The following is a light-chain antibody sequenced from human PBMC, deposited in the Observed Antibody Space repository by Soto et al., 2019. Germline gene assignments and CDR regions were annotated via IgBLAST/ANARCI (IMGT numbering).Light chain of an antibody. CDR3: QTWGTGIRV. CDR2: LNSDGSH. J-gene: IGLJ1*01. Sequence: QPVLTQSPSASASLGASVKLTCTLSSGHSNYAIAWHQQRPERGPRYLMKLNSDGSHSKGDGIPDRFSGSSSGAERYLTISSLQSEDEADYYCQTWGTGIRVFGTGTKLTVL. V-gene: IGLV4-69*01. CDR1: SGHSNYA.